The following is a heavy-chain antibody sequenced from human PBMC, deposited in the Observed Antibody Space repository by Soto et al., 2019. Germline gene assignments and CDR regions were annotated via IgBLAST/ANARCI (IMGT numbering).Heavy chain of an antibody. CDR3: ARDGSGSYYMEGDYYGMDV. J-gene: IGHJ6*02. Sequence: SQTLSLTCTLSGASIRTGCYYWTWLRQHPGKGLEWIGYIYYSGSTYYNPSLKSRVTISVDTSKNQFSLKLSSVTAADTAVYYCARDGSGSYYMEGDYYGMDVWGQGTTVT. CDR1: GASIRTGCYY. CDR2: IYYSGST. D-gene: IGHD3-10*01. V-gene: IGHV4-31*03.